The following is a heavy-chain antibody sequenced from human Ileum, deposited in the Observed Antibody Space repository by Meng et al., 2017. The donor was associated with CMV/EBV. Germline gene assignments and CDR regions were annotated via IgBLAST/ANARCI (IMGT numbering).Heavy chain of an antibody. Sequence: RQPQESGPGLVKPSETRSPTCTVSGGSISSSSYYWGWIRQPPGKGLEWIGSIYYSGSTYYNPSLKSRVTISVDTSKNQFSLKLSSVTAADTAVYYCARVGAMVRGPHFDYWGQGTLVTVSS. CDR3: ARVGAMVRGPHFDY. CDR2: IYYSGST. V-gene: IGHV4-39*07. J-gene: IGHJ4*02. CDR1: GGSISSSSYY. D-gene: IGHD3-10*01.